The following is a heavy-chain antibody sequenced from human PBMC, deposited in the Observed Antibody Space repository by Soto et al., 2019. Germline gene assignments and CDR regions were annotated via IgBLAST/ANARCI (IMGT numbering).Heavy chain of an antibody. D-gene: IGHD2-2*02. CDR3: ARDYCTSTRCYIDY. CDR2: INLNSGGT. V-gene: IGHV1-2*02. CDR1: GYTFTGYY. Sequence: ASVKVSCKASGYTFTGYYMHWVRQAPGQGLEWMGWINLNSGGTNYAQKFKGRVTMTRDTYISTAYMELSRLRSDDTAVYYCARDYCTSTRCYIDYWGQGTLVTVSS. J-gene: IGHJ4*02.